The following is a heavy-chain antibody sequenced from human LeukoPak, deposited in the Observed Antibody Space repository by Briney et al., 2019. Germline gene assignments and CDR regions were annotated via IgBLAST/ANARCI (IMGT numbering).Heavy chain of an antibody. CDR1: GFTFRSYA. V-gene: IGHV3-7*01. CDR3: ARVMWMGWYFDS. J-gene: IGHJ4*02. D-gene: IGHD5-12*01. Sequence: GGSLRLSCAASGFTFRSYAMSCVRQAPGKGVEGVANIKQGGSEKYYLDSVRGRFTISTDNAKKSLYREMNSLRADDTAVYYCARVMWMGWYFDSWGQGTLVTVSS. CDR2: IKQGGSEK.